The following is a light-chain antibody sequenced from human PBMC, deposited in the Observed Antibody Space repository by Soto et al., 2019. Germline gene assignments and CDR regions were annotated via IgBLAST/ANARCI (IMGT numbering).Light chain of an antibody. CDR1: QGISSY. J-gene: IGKJ4*01. CDR2: TAS. Sequence: DIQLTQSPSFLSASVGDRVTITCRASQGISSYLAWYQQKPGKAPKLLIYTASTLASGVPSRFSGSGSGTEFTLTISSLQPEDFATYYCQQLFSYPHTFGGGTNVEI. CDR3: QQLFSYPHT. V-gene: IGKV1-9*01.